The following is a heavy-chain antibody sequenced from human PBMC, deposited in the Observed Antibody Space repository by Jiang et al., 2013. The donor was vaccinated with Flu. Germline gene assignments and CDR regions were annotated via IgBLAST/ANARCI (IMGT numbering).Heavy chain of an antibody. CDR1: GYSFTSYW. V-gene: IGHV5-10-1*03. CDR3: ARRSTTLMTSGPLDY. J-gene: IGHJ4*02. Sequence: QLVESGAEVKKPGESLRISCKGSGYSFTSYWISWVRQMPGKGLEWMGRIDPSDSYTNYSPSFQGHVTISADKSINTAYLQWSSLEASDTAIYYCARRSTTLMTSGPLDYWGQGTLVTVSS. D-gene: IGHD4-11*01. CDR2: IDPSDSYT.